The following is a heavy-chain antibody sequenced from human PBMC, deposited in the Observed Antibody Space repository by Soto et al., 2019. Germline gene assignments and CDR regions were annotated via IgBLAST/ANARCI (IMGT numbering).Heavy chain of an antibody. J-gene: IGHJ4*02. CDR3: TTDPGDYEDF. V-gene: IGHV3-15*01. Sequence: EAQLVESGGDLVKPGGCLRLSCAVSGITFINAWMSWVRQSPGKGLEWVGRIKNKADGGTTDYAAPVRGRFTISRDDSKNTLFLQMNSLETEDTAVYYCTTDPGDYEDFWGQGTLLTACS. CDR1: GITFINAW. D-gene: IGHD4-17*01. CDR2: IKNKADGGTT.